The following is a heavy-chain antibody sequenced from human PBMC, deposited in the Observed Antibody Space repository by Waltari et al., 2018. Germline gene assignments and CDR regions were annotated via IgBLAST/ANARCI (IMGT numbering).Heavy chain of an antibody. CDR2: IYSGGTT. CDR1: WLTVGHNY. D-gene: IGHD2-15*01. J-gene: IGHJ4*02. V-gene: IGHV3-53*02. Sequence: EVQLVETGGGSFQPGASLRLSCAASWLTVGHNYMSWVREAPGKGLEGVSVIYSGGTTQYADSVKGRFTISRDSSKNTLYLQMNSLRVEDTAVYYCATSPTRSFWGQGTLVAVSS. CDR3: ATSPTRSF.